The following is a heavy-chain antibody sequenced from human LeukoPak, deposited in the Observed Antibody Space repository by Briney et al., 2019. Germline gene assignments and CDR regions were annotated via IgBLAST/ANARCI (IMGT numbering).Heavy chain of an antibody. CDR2: IHNSGTT. J-gene: IGHJ4*02. D-gene: IGHD3-10*01. CDR1: GGPLSGYF. CDR3: ARRYYYNLGSFPFDF. Sequence: PSETLSLTCAVSGGPLSGYFWSWIRHPPGKGLEWIGEIHNSGTTNYNPSLNSRVTISEDTSKNQIYLNLRSVPAADTAVYYCARRYYYNLGSFPFDFWGQGTLVTVSS. V-gene: IGHV4-34*01.